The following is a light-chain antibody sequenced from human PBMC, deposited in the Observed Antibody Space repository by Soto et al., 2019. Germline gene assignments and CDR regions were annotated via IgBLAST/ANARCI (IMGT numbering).Light chain of an antibody. Sequence: EIVMTHSPVTLSVSPLYMAALSFSASQSVSTNLAWYQQKPGQPPRLLIYAASTRATGVPARFSGSGSGTAFTLTISSLEPEDSAVYYCQKRHMWPIKFGQGTRLEIK. CDR3: QKRHMWPIK. CDR1: QSVSTN. J-gene: IGKJ5*01. V-gene: IGKV3-15*01. CDR2: AAS.